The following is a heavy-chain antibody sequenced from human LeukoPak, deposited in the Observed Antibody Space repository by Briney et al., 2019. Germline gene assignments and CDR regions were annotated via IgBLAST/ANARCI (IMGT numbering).Heavy chain of an antibody. CDR1: GGPYRDLY. CDR3: ARLSHYGADRRGFDY. J-gene: IGHJ4*02. D-gene: IGHD4-17*01. CDR2: NYYSGST. V-gene: IGHV4-59*11. Sequence: SETLSLPRGVYGGPYRDLYGRWVPHPPGKGLEWSGDNYYSGSTNYNPSVKSRVTLSVDPSHNQFPLKLSSVTTAHPALYYYARLSHYGADRRGFDYWDQGTLVTVHS.